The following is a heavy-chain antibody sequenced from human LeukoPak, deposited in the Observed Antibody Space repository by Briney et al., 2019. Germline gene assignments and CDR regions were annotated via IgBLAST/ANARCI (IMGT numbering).Heavy chain of an antibody. CDR1: GGSISSYY. Sequence: SETLSLTCTVSGGSISSYYWSWMRQPAGKGLEWIGRIYTSGSTNYNPSLKSRVTMSVDTSKNQFSLKLSSVTAADTAVYYCARDRYCSGGSCYVDYWGQGTLVTVSS. V-gene: IGHV4-4*07. J-gene: IGHJ4*02. CDR3: ARDRYCSGGSCYVDY. D-gene: IGHD2-15*01. CDR2: IYTSGST.